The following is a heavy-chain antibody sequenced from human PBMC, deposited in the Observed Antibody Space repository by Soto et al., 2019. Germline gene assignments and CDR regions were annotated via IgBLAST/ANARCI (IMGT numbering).Heavy chain of an antibody. CDR2: ISAYNGNT. Sequence: QVQLVQSGAEVKKPGASVKVSCKASGYTFTSYGISWVRQAPGQGLEWMGWISAYNGNTNYAQKLQGRVTMTTDTSTSTAYMEQRSLRSDDTAVYYCARDDALITVTKVPFDYWGQGTLVTVSS. D-gene: IGHD4-17*01. CDR1: GYTFTSYG. J-gene: IGHJ4*02. CDR3: ARDDALITVTKVPFDY. V-gene: IGHV1-18*01.